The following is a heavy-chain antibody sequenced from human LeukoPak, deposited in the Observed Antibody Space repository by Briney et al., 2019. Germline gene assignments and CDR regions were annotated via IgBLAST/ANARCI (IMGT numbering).Heavy chain of an antibody. D-gene: IGHD2-15*01. J-gene: IGHJ4*02. CDR1: GGSISSDDYY. V-gene: IGHV4-30-4*02. Sequence: PSETLSLTCTVSGGSISSDDYYWSWIRQPPGKGLEWIGFIYYTGGTYYNPSLKSRVTISVDTSKNQFSLKLSSVIAAGTAVYYCARVLCSAGSCYPLNWGQGTLVTVSS. CDR3: ARVLCSAGSCYPLN. CDR2: IYYTGGT.